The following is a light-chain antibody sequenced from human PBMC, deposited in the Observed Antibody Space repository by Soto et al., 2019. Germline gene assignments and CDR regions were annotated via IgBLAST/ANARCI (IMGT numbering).Light chain of an antibody. J-gene: IGLJ1*01. Sequence: QSVLTQPPSASGSPGQSVAISCTGTSSDVGGYDYVSWYQQHPGKAPKLMIYDVSKRPSGVPDRFSGSKSGNTASLTVSGLQAEDDADYYCSSYAGTDIVFGTGTKLTVL. CDR1: SSDVGGYDY. CDR3: SSYAGTDIV. V-gene: IGLV2-8*01. CDR2: DVS.